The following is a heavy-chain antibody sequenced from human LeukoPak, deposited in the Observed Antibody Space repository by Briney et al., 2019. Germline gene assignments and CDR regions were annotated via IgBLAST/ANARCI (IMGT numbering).Heavy chain of an antibody. J-gene: IGHJ5*02. V-gene: IGHV5-51*01. CDR1: DYLSSSYW. CDR3: TRLYYGGSGSCYSRGWFDP. CDR2: IYPGDSDT. D-gene: IGHD2-15*01. Sequence: GESLKISCKAPDYLSSSYWIGWVRQMPGKGLEWMGIIYPGDSDTRYSPSFQGQVTISADKSITTAYLQWSSLKATDTAMYYCTRLYYGGSGSCYSRGWFDPWGQGTLVTVSS.